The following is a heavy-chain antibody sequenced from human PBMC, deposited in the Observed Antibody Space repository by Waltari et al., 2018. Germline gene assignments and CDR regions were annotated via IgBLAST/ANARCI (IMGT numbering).Heavy chain of an antibody. CDR1: GFTFDDYA. CDR2: ISWNSGSI. Sequence: EVQLVESGGGLVQPGRSLRLSCAASGFTFDDYAMHWVRQAPGKGLEWVSGISWNSGSIGYADSVKGRFTISRDNAKNSLYLQMNSLRAEDMALYYCARQGGVIAAFDYWGQGTLVTVSS. D-gene: IGHD3-16*02. J-gene: IGHJ4*02. CDR3: ARQGGVIAAFDY. V-gene: IGHV3-9*03.